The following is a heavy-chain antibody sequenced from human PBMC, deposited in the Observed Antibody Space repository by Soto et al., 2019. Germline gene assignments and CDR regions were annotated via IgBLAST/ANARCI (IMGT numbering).Heavy chain of an antibody. CDR3: AIGGDDCSGGTCYYYYYGMDV. D-gene: IGHD2-15*01. CDR2: ISGSGGNT. Sequence: EVQLLESGGGLVQPGGSLRPSCAASGFTFSNFAVSWVRQSPGKGLEWVSGISGSGGNTYYADSVKGRFSISRDNSKNTLSLQMNSLRAEDTAVYYCAIGGDDCSGGTCYYYYYGMDVWGQGTTVTVSS. CDR1: GFTFSNFA. V-gene: IGHV3-23*01. J-gene: IGHJ6*02.